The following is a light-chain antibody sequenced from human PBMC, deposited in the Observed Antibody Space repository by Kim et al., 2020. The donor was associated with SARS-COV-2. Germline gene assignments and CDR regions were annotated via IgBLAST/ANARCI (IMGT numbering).Light chain of an antibody. Sequence: DIQMTQSPSTLSASVGDRVTITCRASKRVSPWLAWYQQKVGKAPKLLIYKASSLDSGVPSRFSGSGSGTEFTLTISSLQPDDFATYYCQSYNNFPLTFGGGTKVDIK. CDR2: KAS. J-gene: IGKJ4*01. CDR3: QSYNNFPLT. CDR1: KRVSPW. V-gene: IGKV1-5*03.